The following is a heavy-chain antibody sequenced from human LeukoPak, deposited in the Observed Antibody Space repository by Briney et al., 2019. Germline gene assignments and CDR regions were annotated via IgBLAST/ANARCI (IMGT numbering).Heavy chain of an antibody. V-gene: IGHV4-34*01. CDR3: ARGQRGYSYGPNWFDP. D-gene: IGHD5-18*01. CDR2: INHSGST. J-gene: IGHJ5*02. CDR1: GGSFSGYY. Sequence: SETLSLTCAVYGGSFSGYYWSWIRQPPGKGLEWIGEINHSGSTNYNPSLKSRVTISVDTSKNQFSLKLSSVTAADTAVYYCARGQRGYSYGPNWFDPWGQGTLVTVSS.